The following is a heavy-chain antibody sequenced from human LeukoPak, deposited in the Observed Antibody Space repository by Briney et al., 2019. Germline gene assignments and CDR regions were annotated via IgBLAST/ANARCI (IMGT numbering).Heavy chain of an antibody. CDR3: ARDMVKQWLISYYYYGMDV. J-gene: IGHJ6*02. CDR1: GFTSSSYW. D-gene: IGHD6-19*01. CDR2: IKQDGSEK. Sequence: PGGSLRLSCAASGFTSSSYWMSWVRQAPGKGLEWVANIKQDGSEKYYVDSVKGRFTISRDNAKNSLYLQMNSLRAEDTAVYYCARDMVKQWLISYYYYGMDVWGQGTTVTVSS. V-gene: IGHV3-7*03.